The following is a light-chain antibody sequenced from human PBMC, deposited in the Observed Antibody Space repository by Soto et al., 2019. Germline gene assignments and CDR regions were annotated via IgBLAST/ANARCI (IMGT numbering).Light chain of an antibody. Sequence: QSALTQPRSVSGSPGQSVTISCTGTSSDVGGYNYVSWYQQHPGKAPKLMIYDVSKRPSGVPDRFSGSKSGNTASLTISGLQAEDEADYYCCSYAGSXYVXXTGTKVXXL. CDR1: SSDVGGYNY. V-gene: IGLV2-11*01. CDR3: CSYAGSXYV. J-gene: IGLJ1*01. CDR2: DVS.